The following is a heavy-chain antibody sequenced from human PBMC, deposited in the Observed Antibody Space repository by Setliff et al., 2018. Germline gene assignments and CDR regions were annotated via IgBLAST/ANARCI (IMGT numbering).Heavy chain of an antibody. D-gene: IGHD3-10*01. J-gene: IGHJ6*03. CDR1: GGSISSGSDY. Sequence: SETLSLTCSVSGGSISSGSDYWGWIRQPPGKGLEWIGSIYYSGTTYYNPSLKSPVTISIDTSKNQFSLKLSSVTAADTAIYYCARHDARGYYYYMDVWGEGTTVTVSS. V-gene: IGHV4-39*01. CDR3: ARHDARGYYYYMDV. CDR2: IYYSGTT.